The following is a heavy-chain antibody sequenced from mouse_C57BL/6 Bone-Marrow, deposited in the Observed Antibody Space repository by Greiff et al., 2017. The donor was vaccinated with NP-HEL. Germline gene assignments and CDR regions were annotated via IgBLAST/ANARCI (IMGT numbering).Heavy chain of an antibody. J-gene: IGHJ3*01. CDR3: ASNYYYGSSMFAY. V-gene: IGHV1-55*01. Sequence: VQLQQPGAELVKPGASVKMSCKASGYTFTSYWITWVKQRPGQGLEWIGDIYPGSGSTNYNEKFKSKATLTVDTSSSTAYMQLSSLTSEDSAVYYCASNYYYGSSMFAYWGQGTLVTVSA. CDR1: GYTFTSYW. D-gene: IGHD1-1*01. CDR2: IYPGSGST.